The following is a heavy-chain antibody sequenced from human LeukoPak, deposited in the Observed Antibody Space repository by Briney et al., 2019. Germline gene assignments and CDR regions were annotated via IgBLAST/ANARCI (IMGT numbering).Heavy chain of an antibody. D-gene: IGHD5-24*01. J-gene: IGHJ6*02. CDR3: ARDKNGDGYLYKSYYYGMDV. CDR2: ISSSSSYI. Sequence: KPGGSLRLSCAASGFTFSSYSMNWVRQAPGKGLEWVSSISSSSSYIYYADSVKGRFTISRDNAKNSLYLQMNSLRAEDTAVYYCARDKNGDGYLYKSYYYGMDVWGQGTTVTVSS. CDR1: GFTFSSYS. V-gene: IGHV3-21*01.